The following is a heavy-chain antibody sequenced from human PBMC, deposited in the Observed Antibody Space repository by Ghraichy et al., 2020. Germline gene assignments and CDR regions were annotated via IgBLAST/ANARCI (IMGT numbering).Heavy chain of an antibody. CDR2: IYYSGST. CDR1: GGSISSSSYY. V-gene: IGHV4-39*07. CDR3: AGDAAGAVSRPMGAQGVY. D-gene: IGHD3-16*01. Sequence: SETLSLTYTVSGGSISSSSYYWGWIRQPPGKGLEWIGSIYYSGSTYYNPSLKSRVTISVDTSKNQFSLKLSSVTAADTAVDYGAGDAAGAVSRPMGAQGVYWGQGTLVTVSS. J-gene: IGHJ4*02.